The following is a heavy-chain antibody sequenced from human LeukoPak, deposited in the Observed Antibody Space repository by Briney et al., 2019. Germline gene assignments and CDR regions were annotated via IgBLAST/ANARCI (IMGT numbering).Heavy chain of an antibody. V-gene: IGHV4-59*01. J-gene: IGHJ4*02. CDR2: IYYSGST. CDR1: GGSISSYY. CDR3: ARDRLAYYDRSGLDC. Sequence: SETLSLTCTVSGGSISSYYWNWIRQPPGKGLEWIGYIYYSGSTNYNPSLKSRVTMSVDTSKNQFSLNLSSVTAADTAFYYCARDRLAYYDRSGLDCWGQGTLVIVSS. D-gene: IGHD3-22*01.